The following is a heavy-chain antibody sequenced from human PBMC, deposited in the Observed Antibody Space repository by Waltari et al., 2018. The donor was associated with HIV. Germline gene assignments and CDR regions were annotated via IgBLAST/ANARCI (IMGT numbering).Heavy chain of an antibody. V-gene: IGHV1-8*01. CDR1: GYTFTSYD. D-gene: IGHD3-3*01. Sequence: QVQLVQSGAEVKKPGASVKVSCKASGYTFTSYDINWVRQATGQGLEWMGWMNPNSGNTGYAQKFQGRVTMTRNTSISTAYMELSSLRSEDTAVYYCASYSYDFWSGYTYGMDVWGQGTTVTVSS. J-gene: IGHJ6*02. CDR3: ASYSYDFWSGYTYGMDV. CDR2: MNPNSGNT.